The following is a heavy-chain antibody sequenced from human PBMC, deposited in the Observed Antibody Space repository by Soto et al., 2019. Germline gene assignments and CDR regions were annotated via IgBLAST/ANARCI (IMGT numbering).Heavy chain of an antibody. V-gene: IGHV3-23*01. Sequence: EVQLLESGGGLVQPGGSLRLSCAASGFTFSSYAMRWVRQAPGKWLEWVSAISGSGGSTYYADSVKGRFTISRDNSKNTLYLTMNSLRAEDTAVHYCAPARGQQLVVGYFQHWGQGSLVTVSS. D-gene: IGHD6-13*01. CDR2: ISGSGGST. J-gene: IGHJ1*01. CDR3: APARGQQLVVGYFQH. CDR1: GFTFSSYA.